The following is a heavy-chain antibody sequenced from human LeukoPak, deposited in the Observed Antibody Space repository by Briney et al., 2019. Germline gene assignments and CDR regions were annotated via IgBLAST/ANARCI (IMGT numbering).Heavy chain of an antibody. J-gene: IGHJ5*02. CDR2: INPNSGGT. Sequence: ASVKVSCKASGYTFTGCYMHWVRQAPRQGLEWMGWINPNSGGTNYAQKFQGRVTMTRDTSISTAYMELSRLRSDDTAVYYRARGAGDCSGGSCYSKNWFDPWGQGTLVTVSS. CDR1: GYTFTGCY. V-gene: IGHV1-2*02. CDR3: ARGAGDCSGGSCYSKNWFDP. D-gene: IGHD2-15*01.